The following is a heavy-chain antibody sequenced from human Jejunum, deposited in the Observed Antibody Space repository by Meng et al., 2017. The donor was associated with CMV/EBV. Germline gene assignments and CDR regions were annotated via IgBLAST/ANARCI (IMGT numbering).Heavy chain of an antibody. CDR3: GGPPLSG. J-gene: IGHJ4*02. D-gene: IGHD3-10*01. CDR1: GLIFENYW. CDR2: IKQDGSSK. Sequence: SCAASGLIFENYWMSWVRQAPGKGLEWVANIKQDGSSKDYVASVKGRFAISRDNANNLLHLQMNNLRAEDTAVYYCGGPPLSGGGQGTLVTVSS. V-gene: IGHV3-7*01.